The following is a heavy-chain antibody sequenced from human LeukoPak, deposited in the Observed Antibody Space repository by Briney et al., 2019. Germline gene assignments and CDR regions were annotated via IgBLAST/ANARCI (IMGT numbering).Heavy chain of an antibody. CDR1: GYTFTGYY. CDR3: AGGYCSSTSCFPFDY. D-gene: IGHD2-2*03. V-gene: IGHV1-2*02. CDR2: INPNSGGT. J-gene: IGHJ4*02. Sequence: ASVKVSCKASGYTFTGYYMHWVRQAPGPGLEWMGWINPNSGGTNYAQKFQGRVTMTRDTSISTAYMELSRLRSDHTAVYYCAGGYCSSTSCFPFDYWGQGTLVTVSS.